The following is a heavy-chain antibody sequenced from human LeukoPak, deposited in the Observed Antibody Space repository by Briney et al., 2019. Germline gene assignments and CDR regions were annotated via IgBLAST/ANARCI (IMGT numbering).Heavy chain of an antibody. CDR3: AKDKVAGVVPEDLDY. J-gene: IGHJ4*02. Sequence: QSGGSLRLSCAASGFTFSSYAMSWVRQAPGKGLEWVSAISGSGSSTYYADSVKGRFTISRDNAKNSLYLQMNSLRAEDTAVYYCAKDKVAGVVPEDLDYWGQGTLVTVSS. V-gene: IGHV3-23*01. D-gene: IGHD2-2*01. CDR1: GFTFSSYA. CDR2: ISGSGSST.